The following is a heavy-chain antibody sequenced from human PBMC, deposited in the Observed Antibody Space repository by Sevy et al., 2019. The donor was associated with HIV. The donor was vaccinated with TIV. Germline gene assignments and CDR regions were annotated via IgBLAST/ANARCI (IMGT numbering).Heavy chain of an antibody. J-gene: IGHJ4*02. Sequence: GESLKISCAASAFNFSIYGMHWVRQAPDKGLEWVALIWYDGSNKYYADSVKGRFTISRDNSKSTLYLQMNSLRAEDTAVYYCARGRDYGNFDYWGQGILVTVSS. D-gene: IGHD4-17*01. V-gene: IGHV3-33*01. CDR2: IWYDGSNK. CDR3: ARGRDYGNFDY. CDR1: AFNFSIYG.